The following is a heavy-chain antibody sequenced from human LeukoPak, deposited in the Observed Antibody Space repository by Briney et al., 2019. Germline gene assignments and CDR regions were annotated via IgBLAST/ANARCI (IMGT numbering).Heavy chain of an antibody. J-gene: IGHJ4*02. CDR3: ARGGSRGGAVDY. CDR2: MNPNSGNT. Sequence: ASVKVSCKAPGYTFTSYDINWVRQATGQGLEWMGWMNPNSGNTGYAQKFQGRVTMTRNTSISTAYMELSSLRSEDTAVYYCARGGSRGGAVDYWGQGTLVTVSS. V-gene: IGHV1-8*01. CDR1: GYTFTSYD. D-gene: IGHD3-16*01.